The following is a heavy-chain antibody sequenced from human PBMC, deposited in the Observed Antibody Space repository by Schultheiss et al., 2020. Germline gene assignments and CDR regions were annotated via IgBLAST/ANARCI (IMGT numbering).Heavy chain of an antibody. V-gene: IGHV1-18*01. CDR2: IIPIFGTA. CDR3: ARTIVDTDAFDI. J-gene: IGHJ3*02. Sequence: ASVKASCKASGYTFTSYGISWVRQAPGQGLEWMGGIIPIFGTANYAQKFQGRVSMTTDTSTSTAYMELRSLRSDDTAVYYCARTIVDTDAFDIWGQGTMVTVSS. CDR1: GYTFTSYG. D-gene: IGHD5-18*01.